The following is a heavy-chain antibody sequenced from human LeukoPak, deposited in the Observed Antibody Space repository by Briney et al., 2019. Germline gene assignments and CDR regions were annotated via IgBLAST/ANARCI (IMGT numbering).Heavy chain of an antibody. V-gene: IGHV5-51*01. J-gene: IGHJ5*02. CDR3: ARHGLGGDSTTPLINWFDP. D-gene: IGHD3-16*01. CDR1: GYSFTSYW. Sequence: HGESLKISCKGSGYSFTSYWIGWVRQMPGKGLEWMGIIYPGDSDTRYSPSFQGQVTISADKSISTAYLQWSSLKASDTAMYYCARHGLGGDSTTPLINWFDPWGQGTLVTVSS. CDR2: IYPGDSDT.